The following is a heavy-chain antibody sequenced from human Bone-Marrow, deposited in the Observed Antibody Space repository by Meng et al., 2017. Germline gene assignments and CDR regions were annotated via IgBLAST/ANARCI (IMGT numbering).Heavy chain of an antibody. Sequence: QLQLQESGSGLVKPSQALSLTCGVSGGTISSGGFPWTWIRQPPGQGLEWLGYIYHTRNTYYNPSLMSRVTMSVDRPKKQFSRKLSSVTAAETAVYYCAAGYYVLEYWGQGVLVTVSS. V-gene: IGHV4-30-2*01. CDR2: IYHTRNT. CDR1: GGTISSGGFP. CDR3: AAGYYVLEY. J-gene: IGHJ4*02. D-gene: IGHD3-22*01.